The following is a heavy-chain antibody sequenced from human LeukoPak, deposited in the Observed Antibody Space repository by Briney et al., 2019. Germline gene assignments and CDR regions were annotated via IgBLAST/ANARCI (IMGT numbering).Heavy chain of an antibody. V-gene: IGHV3-20*04. CDR1: GGSFSGYY. CDR3: AKNLGSGWHFPFDY. Sequence: GASETLSLTCAVYGGSFSGYYWSWVRQAPGKGLEWVSGINWNGGSTGYADSVKGRFTISRDNAKNSLYLQMDSLSAEDTAFYYCAKNLGSGWHFPFDYWGQGTLVTVSS. CDR2: INWNGGST. J-gene: IGHJ4*02. D-gene: IGHD6-19*01.